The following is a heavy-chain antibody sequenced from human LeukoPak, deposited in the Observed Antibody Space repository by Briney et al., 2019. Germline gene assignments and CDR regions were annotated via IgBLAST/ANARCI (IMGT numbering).Heavy chain of an antibody. CDR3: ARSPGTEEDSPFDY. Sequence: GGSLRLSCAASGFTFSSYGMHWVRQAPGKGLEGVAVIWYDGSNKYYADSVKGRFTISRDNSKNTLYLQMNSLRAEDTAVYYCARSPGTEEDSPFDYWGQGTLVTVSS. V-gene: IGHV3-33*01. CDR1: GFTFSSYG. CDR2: IWYDGSNK. D-gene: IGHD6-6*01. J-gene: IGHJ4*02.